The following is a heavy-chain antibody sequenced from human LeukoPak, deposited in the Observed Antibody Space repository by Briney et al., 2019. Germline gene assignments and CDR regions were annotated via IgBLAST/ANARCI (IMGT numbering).Heavy chain of an antibody. Sequence: QPGGSLRLSCAASGFTFSSYAMSWVCQAPGKGLEWVSAISGSGTFTYYADSVKGRFTISRDNSKNTLYLQLNSLRAEDTAVYYCAKDPLGPRCRSGTSCSNWFDPWGQGTLVTVSS. CDR1: GFTFSSYA. D-gene: IGHD2-2*01. V-gene: IGHV3-23*01. J-gene: IGHJ5*02. CDR3: AKDPLGPRCRSGTSCSNWFDP. CDR2: ISGSGTFT.